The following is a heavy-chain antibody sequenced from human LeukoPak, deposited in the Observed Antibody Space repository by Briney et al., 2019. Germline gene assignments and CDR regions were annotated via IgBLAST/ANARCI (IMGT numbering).Heavy chain of an antibody. CDR3: ARDRQFYSSSWYTAFDI. Sequence: GGSLRLSCAASGFTFSSYSMNWVRQAPGKGLEWVAVISYDGSNKYYADSVKGRFTISRENSKNTLYLQMNSLRAEDTAVYYCARDRQFYSSSWYTAFDIWGQGTMVTVSS. CDR1: GFTFSSYS. CDR2: ISYDGSNK. D-gene: IGHD6-13*01. V-gene: IGHV3-30*03. J-gene: IGHJ3*02.